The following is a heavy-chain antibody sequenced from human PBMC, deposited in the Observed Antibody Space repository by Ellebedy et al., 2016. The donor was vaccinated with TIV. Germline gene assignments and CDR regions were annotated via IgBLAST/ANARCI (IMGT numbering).Heavy chain of an antibody. CDR3: ARSYGARTSGP. CDR1: GFTFSSYE. D-gene: IGHD3-16*01. J-gene: IGHJ5*02. Sequence: GESLKISCAVSGFTFSSYEMNWVRQAPGKGLEWVSYLSGSAKVTAYADSVKGRFTISRDKARTSLYLQMNSLRVDDTAMYYCARSYGARTSGPWGQGTLVTVSS. V-gene: IGHV3-48*03. CDR2: LSGSAKVT.